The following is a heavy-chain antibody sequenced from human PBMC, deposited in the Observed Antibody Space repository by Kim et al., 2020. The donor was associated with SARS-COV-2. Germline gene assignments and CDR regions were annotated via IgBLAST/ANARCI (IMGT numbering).Heavy chain of an antibody. CDR2: INAGNGNT. D-gene: IGHD2-15*01. CDR1: GYTFTSYA. V-gene: IGHV1-3*01. CDR3: ARDRGYCSGGSCDEREYYYYYYGMDV. J-gene: IGHJ6*02. Sequence: ASVKVSCKASGYTFTSYAMHWVRQAPGQRLEWMGWINAGNGNTKYSQKFQGRVTITRDTSASTAYMELSSLRSEDTAVYYCARDRGYCSGGSCDEREYYYYYYGMDVWGQGTTVTVSS.